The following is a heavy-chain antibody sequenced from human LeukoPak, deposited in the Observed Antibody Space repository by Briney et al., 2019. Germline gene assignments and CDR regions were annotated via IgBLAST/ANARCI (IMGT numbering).Heavy chain of an antibody. CDR1: GFTFSSYS. V-gene: IGHV3-21*04. Sequence: PGGSLRLSCAASGFTFSSYSMNWVRQAPGKGLEWVSSISSSSSYIXYAESVKGRFTISRDNAKNSLYLQMSSLTVEDSAVYYCAGPYHXGDFSYWGQGSLVSVSS. D-gene: IGHD4-17*01. CDR3: AGPYHXGDFSY. J-gene: IGHJ4*02. CDR2: ISSSSSYI.